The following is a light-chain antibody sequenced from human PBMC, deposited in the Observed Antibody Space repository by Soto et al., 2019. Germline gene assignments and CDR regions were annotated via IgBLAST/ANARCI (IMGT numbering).Light chain of an antibody. CDR2: EGS. V-gene: IGLV2-23*01. Sequence: QSVLTQPASVSGSPGQSITISCTGTSSDVGSYNLVSWYQQHPDKAPKLMIYEGSKRPSGVSNRFSGSKSGNTASLTISGLQDEDDADYYCFSYAGIWVFGGGTKLTVL. J-gene: IGLJ3*02. CDR1: SSDVGSYNL. CDR3: FSYAGIWV.